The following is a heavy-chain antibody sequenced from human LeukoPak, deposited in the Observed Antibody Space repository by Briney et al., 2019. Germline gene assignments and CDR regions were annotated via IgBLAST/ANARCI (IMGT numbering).Heavy chain of an antibody. J-gene: IGHJ6*03. CDR2: MNPNSGNT. CDR3: ARGVYSSSSLYYYYYMDV. CDR1: GYTFSNYD. Sequence: ASVKVSCKASGYTFSNYDINWVRQTTGQGLEWMGWMNPNSGNTGYAEKFQGRVSITKNTSISTAYMELSSLRSEDTALYYCARGVYSSSSLYYYYYMDVWGKGTTVTVSS. V-gene: IGHV1-8*03. D-gene: IGHD6-6*01.